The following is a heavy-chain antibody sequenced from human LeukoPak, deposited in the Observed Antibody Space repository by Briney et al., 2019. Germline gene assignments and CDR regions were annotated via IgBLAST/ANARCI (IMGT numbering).Heavy chain of an antibody. D-gene: IGHD2-2*01. J-gene: IGHJ6*02. CDR1: GFTFSSYE. CDR3: ARDYCSSTSCYLYYYYGMDV. V-gene: IGHV3-48*03. CDR2: ISSSGSTI. Sequence: PGGSLRLSYAASGFTFSSYEMNWVRQAPGKRLEWVSYISSSGSTIYYADSVKGRFTISRDNAKNSLYLQMNSLRAEDTAVYYCARDYCSSTSCYLYYYYGMDVWGQGTTVTVSS.